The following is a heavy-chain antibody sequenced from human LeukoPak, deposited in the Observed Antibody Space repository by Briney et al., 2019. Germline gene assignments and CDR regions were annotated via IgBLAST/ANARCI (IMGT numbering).Heavy chain of an antibody. CDR1: GFTFSSYG. J-gene: IGHJ6*02. CDR3: AKDKGAAAGTGFGYYYGMDV. CDR2: ISYDGSNK. V-gene: IGHV3-30*18. Sequence: GGSLRLSCAASGFTFSSYGMHWVRQAPGKGLEWVAVISYDGSNKYYADSVKGRFTISRDNSKNTLYLQMNSLRAEDTAVYYCAKDKGAAAGTGFGYYYGMDVWGQGTTVTVSS. D-gene: IGHD6-13*01.